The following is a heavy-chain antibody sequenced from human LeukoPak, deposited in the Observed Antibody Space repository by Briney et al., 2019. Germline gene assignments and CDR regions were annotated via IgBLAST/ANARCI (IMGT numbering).Heavy chain of an antibody. CDR3: ARQFYGSGSFSEYFQH. J-gene: IGHJ1*01. Sequence: SVKVSCKASGGTFATYSYSWVRQAPGQGLEWMGRIIPVLDKTNYAQKFQGRVTITADKTTSTAYMELSSLRSEDTAVYYCARQFYGSGSFSEYFQHWGQGTLVTVSS. V-gene: IGHV1-69*02. D-gene: IGHD3-10*01. CDR2: IIPVLDKT. CDR1: GGTFATYS.